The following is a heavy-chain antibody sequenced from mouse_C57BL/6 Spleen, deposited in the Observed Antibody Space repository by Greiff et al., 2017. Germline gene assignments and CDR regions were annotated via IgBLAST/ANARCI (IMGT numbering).Heavy chain of an antibody. J-gene: IGHJ1*03. V-gene: IGHV1-81*01. Sequence: QVQLQQSGAELARPGASVKLSCKASGYTFTSYGISWVKQRTGQGLEWIGEIYPRSGNTYYNEKFKGKATLTADKSSSTAYMELRSLTSEDSAVYFCARRYDYDPWYFDVWGTGTTVTVSS. CDR3: ARRYDYDPWYFDV. CDR2: IYPRSGNT. CDR1: GYTFTSYG. D-gene: IGHD2-4*01.